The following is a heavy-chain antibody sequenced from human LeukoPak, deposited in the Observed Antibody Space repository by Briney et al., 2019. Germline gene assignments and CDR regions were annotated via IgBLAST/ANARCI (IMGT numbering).Heavy chain of an antibody. CDR2: MHHRGST. CDR1: GYLINSGYF. V-gene: IGHV4-38-2*02. Sequence: SETLSLTRAVSGYLINSGYFWGWIRQPPGKGLEWIGSMHHRGSTYYNASLKSRVTISVDTSNNQFSLTLSSVTAPDTAVYYCAREVRYYDDTGYPAYWGQGTLVTVSS. D-gene: IGHD3-22*01. J-gene: IGHJ4*02. CDR3: AREVRYYDDTGYPAY.